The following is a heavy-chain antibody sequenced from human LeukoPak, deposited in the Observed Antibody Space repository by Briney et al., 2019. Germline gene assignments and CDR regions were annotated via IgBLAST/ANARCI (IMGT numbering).Heavy chain of an antibody. CDR2: INPNSGGT. V-gene: IGHV1-2*02. D-gene: IGHD3-22*01. CDR1: GYTFTGYY. CDR3: ARVGSYYDSSGYYGDY. Sequence: ASVKVSCKASGYTFTGYYMHWVRQAPGLGLEWMGWINPNSGGTNYAQKFQGRVTMTRDTSISTAYMELSRLRSDDTAVYYCARVGSYYDSSGYYGDYWGQGTLVTVSS. J-gene: IGHJ4*02.